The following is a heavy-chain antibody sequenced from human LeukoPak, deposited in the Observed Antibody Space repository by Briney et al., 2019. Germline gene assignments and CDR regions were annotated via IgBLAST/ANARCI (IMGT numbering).Heavy chain of an antibody. D-gene: IGHD3-22*01. CDR1: GYTFTSYY. V-gene: IGHV1-46*01. J-gene: IGHJ4*02. Sequence: ASVKVSCKASGYTFTSYYMHWVRQAPGQGLEWMGIINPSGGSTSYAQKFQGRVTMTRDMSTSTVYMELSSLRSEDTAVYYCARAVAHYYDSSGYPGACEYWGQGTLVTVSS. CDR2: INPSGGST. CDR3: ARAVAHYYDSSGYPGACEY.